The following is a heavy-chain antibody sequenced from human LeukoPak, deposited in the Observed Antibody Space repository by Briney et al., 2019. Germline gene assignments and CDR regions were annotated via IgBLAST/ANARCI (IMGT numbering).Heavy chain of an antibody. CDR2: IYYSGST. J-gene: IGHJ4*02. Sequence: SETLSLTCTVSGGSISSYYWSWIRQPPGKGLEWIGYIYYSGSTNYNPSLKSRVTISVDTSENQFSLKLSSVTAADTAAYYCARGHTYYDFWSGLNYFDYWGQGTLVTVSS. V-gene: IGHV4-59*01. CDR1: GGSISSYY. CDR3: ARGHTYYDFWSGLNYFDY. D-gene: IGHD3-3*01.